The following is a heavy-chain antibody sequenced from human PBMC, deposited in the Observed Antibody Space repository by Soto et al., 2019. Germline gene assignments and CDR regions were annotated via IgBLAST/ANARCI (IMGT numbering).Heavy chain of an antibody. D-gene: IGHD5-18*01. V-gene: IGHV1-69*02. CDR1: GGTFSSYT. CDR2: IIPILGIA. J-gene: IGHJ6*02. Sequence: QVQLVQSGAEVKKPGSSVKVSCKASGGTFSSYTISWVRQAPGQGLEWMGRIIPILGIANYAQKFQGRVTITADKSTSTAYMELRSLRSEDTAGYYCATKGGIQNGMDVWGQGTTVTVSS. CDR3: ATKGGIQNGMDV.